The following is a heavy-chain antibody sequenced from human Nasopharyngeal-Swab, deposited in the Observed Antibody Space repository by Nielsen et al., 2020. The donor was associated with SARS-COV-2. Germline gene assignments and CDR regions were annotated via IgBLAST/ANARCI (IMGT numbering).Heavy chain of an antibody. V-gene: IGHV3-30*18. D-gene: IGHD6-19*01. CDR1: RFTFSSYG. CDR2: ISYDGSNK. J-gene: IGHJ4*02. Sequence: GGSLRLSCAASRFTFSSYGTHWARQAPGKGLEWVAVISYDGSNKYYADSVKGRFTISRDNSKNTLYLQMNSLRAEDTAVYYCAKFPLSRYSSAVYWGQGTLVTVSS. CDR3: AKFPLSRYSSAVY.